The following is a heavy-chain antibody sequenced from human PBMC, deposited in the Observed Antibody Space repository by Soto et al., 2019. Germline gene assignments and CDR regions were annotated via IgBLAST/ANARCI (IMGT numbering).Heavy chain of an antibody. CDR3: ARVVDSGYYPDY. CDR1: GFTFSDFY. Sequence: GESLKISWAASGFTFSDFYMTWVRQAPGKGLEWVSYVSGSGFSKYYADSVKGRFTISRDNAKKSLYLQMNSLRAEDTAVYYCARVVDSGYYPDYWGQGTLVTVSS. J-gene: IGHJ4*02. D-gene: IGHD3-22*01. V-gene: IGHV3-11*01. CDR2: VSGSGFSK.